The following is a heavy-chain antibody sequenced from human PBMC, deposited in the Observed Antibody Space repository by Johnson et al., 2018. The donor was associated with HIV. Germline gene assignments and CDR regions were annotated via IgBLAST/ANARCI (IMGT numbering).Heavy chain of an antibody. J-gene: IGHJ3*02. CDR3: ASGSWELSEDAFHI. V-gene: IGHV3-9*01. CDR2: ISWNSGSI. D-gene: IGHD1-26*01. Sequence: VQLVESGGGVLRPGGSLRLSCAASGFTFDDYAMHWVRQAPGQGLEWVSGISWNSGSIGYADSVKGRFTISRDNAKNSLYLLMNSLRAEDTAVYYCASGSWELSEDAFHIWGQGTIVTVSS. CDR1: GFTFDDYA.